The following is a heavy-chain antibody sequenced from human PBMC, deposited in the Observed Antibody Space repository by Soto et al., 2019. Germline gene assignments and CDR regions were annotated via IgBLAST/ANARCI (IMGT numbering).Heavy chain of an antibody. D-gene: IGHD3-9*01. CDR3: AKDQTPGYAADWAVGYYFHF. CDR2: ISSSGGRT. Sequence: EVQLLESGGGLVQPGGSLRLSCALSGFTTSRLAMSWVRQAPGKGLEWVSAISSSGGRTYYAESVKGRFTISRDTSKNTLYLHMHSLRAEDTAVYYCAKDQTPGYAADWAVGYYFHFWGQGTLVTVSS. J-gene: IGHJ4*02. V-gene: IGHV3-23*01. CDR1: GFTTSRLA.